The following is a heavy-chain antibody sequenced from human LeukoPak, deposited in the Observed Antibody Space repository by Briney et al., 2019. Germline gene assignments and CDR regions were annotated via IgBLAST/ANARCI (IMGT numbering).Heavy chain of an antibody. V-gene: IGHV3-30*03. D-gene: IGHD3-3*01. Sequence: PGGSLRLSCAASGFSFSSFWMHWVRQVPGKGLEWVALISYDGSTKYSTDSVKGRFTISRDNSKNTLYLQMNSLRPEDTAVYYCAGHFGAWHYFDYWGQGTLVTVSS. CDR3: AGHFGAWHYFDY. CDR2: ISYDGSTK. J-gene: IGHJ4*02. CDR1: GFSFSSFW.